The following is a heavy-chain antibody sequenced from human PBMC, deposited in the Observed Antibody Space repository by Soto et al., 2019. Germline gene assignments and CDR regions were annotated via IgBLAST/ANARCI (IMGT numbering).Heavy chain of an antibody. CDR2: IXPGDSDT. Sequence: GESLKISXXXSGYSFTSDWIGWVRQMPXKGLXXMGIIXPGDSDTRYSPSFQGQVTISADKSISTAYLQWSSLKASDTAMYYCARQGGYYYYGMDVWGQGTTVTVSS. CDR1: GYSFTSDW. V-gene: IGHV5-51*01. D-gene: IGHD3-16*01. CDR3: ARQGGYYYYGMDV. J-gene: IGHJ6*02.